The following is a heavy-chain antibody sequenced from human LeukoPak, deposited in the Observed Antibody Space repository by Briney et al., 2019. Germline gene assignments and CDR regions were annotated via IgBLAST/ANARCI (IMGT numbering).Heavy chain of an antibody. CDR3: ARGILTGITDY. D-gene: IGHD3-9*01. Sequence: GGSLRLPCAASGFTFSSYWMSWVRQAPGKGLEWVANIKQDGSEKYYVDSVKGRFTISRDNAKNSLYLQMNSLRAEDTAVYYCARGILTGITDYWGQGTLVTVSS. J-gene: IGHJ4*02. V-gene: IGHV3-7*03. CDR1: GFTFSSYW. CDR2: IKQDGSEK.